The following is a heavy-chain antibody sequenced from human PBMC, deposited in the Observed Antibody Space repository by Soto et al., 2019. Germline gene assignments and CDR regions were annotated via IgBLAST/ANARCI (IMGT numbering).Heavy chain of an antibody. CDR1: GFTFSDYY. CDR2: ISSSGSTI. D-gene: IGHD4-17*01. Sequence: RRLSCAASGFTFSDYYMSWIRQAPGKGLEWVSYISSSGSTIYYADSVKGRFTISRDNAKNSLYLQMNSLRAEDTAVYYCARGPDYGGNYFDYWGQGTLVTVSS. J-gene: IGHJ4*02. V-gene: IGHV3-11*01. CDR3: ARGPDYGGNYFDY.